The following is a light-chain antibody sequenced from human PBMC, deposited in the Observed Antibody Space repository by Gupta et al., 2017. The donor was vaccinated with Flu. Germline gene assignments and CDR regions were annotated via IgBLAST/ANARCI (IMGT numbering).Light chain of an antibody. V-gene: IGLV2-23*02. CDR3: SSYSGVSTGL. Sequence: QSALTQPASVSGSPGQSITIPCTGSSTDIALYDFVSWYQQHPGKAPTLILYEVARRPSGVSHRFAGAKSGKKAFLTISGLQPEDEATYYCSSYSGVSTGLFGGGTTLT. CDR2: EVA. CDR1: STDIALYDF. J-gene: IGLJ3*02.